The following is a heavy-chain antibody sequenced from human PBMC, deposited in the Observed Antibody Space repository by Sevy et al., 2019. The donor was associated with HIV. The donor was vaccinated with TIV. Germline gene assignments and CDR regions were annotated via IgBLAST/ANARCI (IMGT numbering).Heavy chain of an antibody. D-gene: IGHD4-17*01. CDR3: ASGRDYGNFDY. CDR2: IRYDGSNK. J-gene: IGHJ4*02. Sequence: EGSLRLSCAASGFNFSIYGMHWVRQAPGKELEWVALIRYDGSNKYYVDSVKGRFTIFRDNSKNTVYLQMNSLRAEDTAVYYCASGRDYGNFDYWGQGTLVTVSS. CDR1: GFNFSIYG. V-gene: IGHV3-30*02.